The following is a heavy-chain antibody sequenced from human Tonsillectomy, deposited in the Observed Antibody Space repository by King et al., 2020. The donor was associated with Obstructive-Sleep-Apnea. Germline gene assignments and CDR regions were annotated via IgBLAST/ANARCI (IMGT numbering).Heavy chain of an antibody. D-gene: IGHD5-18*01. CDR3: AKRGGTAMVTGYYYGMDV. CDR1: GFTFSSYA. V-gene: IGHV3-23*04. J-gene: IGHJ6*02. Sequence: VQLVESGGGLVQPGGSLRLSFSASGFTFSSYAMSWVRQAPGKGLEWVSAINGRGGSTYYADSVKGRFTISRDNSKNTLYLQMNSLRAEDTAVYYCAKRGGTAMVTGYYYGMDVWGQGTTVTVSS. CDR2: INGRGGST.